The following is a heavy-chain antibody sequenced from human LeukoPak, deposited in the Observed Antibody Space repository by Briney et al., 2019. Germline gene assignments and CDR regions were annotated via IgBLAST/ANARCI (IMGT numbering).Heavy chain of an antibody. D-gene: IGHD4-23*01. J-gene: IGHJ4*02. CDR3: ARGRTVVLDY. Sequence: GRSLRLSCAASKFTFSDYGMHWVRQAPGKGLEWVAVISSDGSNKYYADSVKGRFTISRDNSKNTLYLQMNSLRDEDTAVYYCARGRTVVLDYWGQGTLVTVSS. V-gene: IGHV3-30*03. CDR1: KFTFSDYG. CDR2: ISSDGSNK.